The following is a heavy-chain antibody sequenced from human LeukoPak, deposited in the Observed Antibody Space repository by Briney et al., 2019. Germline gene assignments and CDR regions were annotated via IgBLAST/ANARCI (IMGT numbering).Heavy chain of an antibody. D-gene: IGHD1-14*01. V-gene: IGHV3-53*05. CDR3: ARDDQAGKDTVYRHYYYYGVDV. Sequence: PGGSLRLSCAASGFTVSSNYMSWVRQAPGKGLEWVSVIYSGGSTYYADSVKGRFTISRDNSKNTLYLQMNSLRAEDTAVYYCARDDQAGKDTVYRHYYYYGVDVWGQGTTVTVSS. CDR1: GFTVSSNY. J-gene: IGHJ6*02. CDR2: IYSGGST.